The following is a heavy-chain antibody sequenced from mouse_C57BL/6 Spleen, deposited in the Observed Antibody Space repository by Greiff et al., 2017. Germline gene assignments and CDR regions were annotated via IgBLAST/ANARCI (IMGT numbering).Heavy chain of an antibody. CDR3: ARHPLYYNYFDY. CDR2: ISSGGSYT. V-gene: IGHV5-6*01. J-gene: IGHJ2*01. Sequence: EVQVVESGGDLVKPGGSLKLSCAASGFTFSSYGMSWVRQTPDKRLEWVATISSGGSYTYYPDSVKGRFTISRDNAKNTLYLQMSSLKSEDTAMYYCARHPLYYNYFDYWGQGTTLTVSS. D-gene: IGHD2-1*01. CDR1: GFTFSSYG.